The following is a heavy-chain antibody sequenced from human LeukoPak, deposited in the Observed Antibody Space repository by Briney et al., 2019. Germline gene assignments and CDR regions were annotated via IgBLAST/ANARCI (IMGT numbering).Heavy chain of an antibody. D-gene: IGHD3-16*01. CDR1: GGSISPYY. Sequence: SETLSLTCTVSGGSISPYYWSWIRQPPGKGLEWIGYMYYSGSTNYSPSLKGRVTISIDTSKNQFSLKLSSVTAADTAVYYCARRTGEAVWFDPWGQGTLVTVSS. CDR3: ARRTGEAVWFDP. CDR2: MYYSGST. J-gene: IGHJ5*02. V-gene: IGHV4-59*08.